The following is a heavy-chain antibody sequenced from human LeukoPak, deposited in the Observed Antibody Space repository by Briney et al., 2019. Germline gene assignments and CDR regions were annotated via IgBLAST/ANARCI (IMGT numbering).Heavy chain of an antibody. D-gene: IGHD5-18*01. Sequence: GGSLRLSCAASGFTFSSYAMSWVRQAPGKGLEWVSVIYSGGSTYYADSAKGRFTISRDNSKNTLYLQMNSLRAEDTAVYYCARRGRGYSYYFDYWGQGTLVTVSS. CDR2: IYSGGST. CDR3: ARRGRGYSYYFDY. V-gene: IGHV3-53*01. J-gene: IGHJ4*02. CDR1: GFTFSSYA.